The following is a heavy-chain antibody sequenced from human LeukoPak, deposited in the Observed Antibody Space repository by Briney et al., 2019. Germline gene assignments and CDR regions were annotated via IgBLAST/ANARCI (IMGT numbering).Heavy chain of an antibody. CDR2: ISYDGRNK. D-gene: IGHD6-13*01. V-gene: IGHV3-30*04. Sequence: GGSLRLSCAASGFTFSSYAMHWVRQAPGKGLEWVAVISYDGRNKYYADSVKGRFTISRDNSENTLYLQMNSLRAEDTAVYYCVASSSWNNAYYYGMGVWGQGTTVTVSS. CDR1: GFTFSSYA. CDR3: VASSSWNNAYYYGMGV. J-gene: IGHJ6*02.